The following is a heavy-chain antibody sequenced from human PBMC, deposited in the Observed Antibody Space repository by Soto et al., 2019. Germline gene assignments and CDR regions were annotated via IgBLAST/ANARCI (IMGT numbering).Heavy chain of an antibody. D-gene: IGHD3-10*01. V-gene: IGHV1-46*01. CDR2: INPSGGST. Sequence: GASVKVSCKASGYTFTIYYMHWVRQAPGQGLEWMGIINPSGGSTSYAQKFQGRVSMTRDTSTSTVYMELSSLRSEDTAVYYCAGSIVFTMVRGVMEDYYYYGMDVWGQGTTVTVSS. J-gene: IGHJ6*02. CDR3: AGSIVFTMVRGVMEDYYYYGMDV. CDR1: GYTFTIYY.